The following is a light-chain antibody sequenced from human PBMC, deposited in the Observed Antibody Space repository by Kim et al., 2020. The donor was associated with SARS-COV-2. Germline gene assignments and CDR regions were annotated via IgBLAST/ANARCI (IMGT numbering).Light chain of an antibody. CDR3: YSAADNNLRV. Sequence: SYELTQPSSVSVSPGQTAWITCSGDALAKKYVRWFQQKPGQAPVVVIYKDSERPSGIPERFSGSSSWTTVTLTISGAQVEDEADYYCYSAADNNLRVFGGGTQLTVL. CDR2: KDS. V-gene: IGLV3-27*01. J-gene: IGLJ2*01. CDR1: ALAKKY.